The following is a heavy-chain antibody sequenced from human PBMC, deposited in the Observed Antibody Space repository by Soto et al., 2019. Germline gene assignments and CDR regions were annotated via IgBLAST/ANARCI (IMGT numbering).Heavy chain of an antibody. V-gene: IGHV3-21*01. CDR1: ALNPNPQT. CDR2: ISTSSSFI. CDR3: VRETYYISGLSNPESLH. Sequence: PGESLRLSCGASALNPNPQTMIWFRLAPGKGLEWVSFISTSSSFIHHADSVKGRFTISRDDAKKSLYLQMNNLRAEDTAVYYCVRETYYISGLSNPESLHWCQG. J-gene: IGHJ1*01. D-gene: IGHD3-22*01.